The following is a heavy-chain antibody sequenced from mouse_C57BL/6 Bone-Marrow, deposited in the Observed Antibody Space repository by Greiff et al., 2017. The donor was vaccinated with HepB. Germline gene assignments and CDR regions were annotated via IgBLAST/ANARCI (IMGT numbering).Heavy chain of an antibody. Sequence: EVQLQESGPELVKPGASVKISCKASGYSFTGYYMNWVKQSPEKSLEWIGEINPSTGGTTYNQKFKAKATLTVDKSSSTAYMQLKSLTSEDSAFYYCANGNFYFDYWGQGTTLTVSS. J-gene: IGHJ2*01. CDR1: GYSFTGYY. CDR3: ANGNFYFDY. V-gene: IGHV1-42*01. CDR2: INPSTGGT. D-gene: IGHD2-1*01.